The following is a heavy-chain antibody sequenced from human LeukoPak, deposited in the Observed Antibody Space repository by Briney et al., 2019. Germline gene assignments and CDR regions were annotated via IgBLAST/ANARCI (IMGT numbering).Heavy chain of an antibody. CDR3: GSMAAAGTLDY. J-gene: IGHJ4*02. V-gene: IGHV3-48*03. Sequence: GGSLRLSCAASGFTLRSYEMNWVRQAPGKGLEGVSYISSSGSTIYYTDSVRGLFTISRDSAKNSLYLQMNSLRAEDTAVYYCGSMAAAGTLDYWGQGTLLAVSS. CDR2: ISSSGSTI. D-gene: IGHD6-13*01. CDR1: GFTLRSYE.